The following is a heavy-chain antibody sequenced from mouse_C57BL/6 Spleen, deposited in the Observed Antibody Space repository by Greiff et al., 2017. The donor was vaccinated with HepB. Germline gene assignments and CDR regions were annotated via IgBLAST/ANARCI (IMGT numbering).Heavy chain of an antibody. D-gene: IGHD1-1*01. CDR1: GYTFTEYT. Sequence: VKLQESGAELVKPGASVKLSCKASGYTFTEYTIHWVKQRSGKGLEWIGWVYPGSGSIKYNEKFKDKATLTADKSSSTVYMELSRLTSEDSAVYFCARNEDLYYYGNFDYWGQGTTLTVSS. J-gene: IGHJ2*01. V-gene: IGHV1-62-2*01. CDR3: ARNEDLYYYGNFDY. CDR2: VYPGSGSI.